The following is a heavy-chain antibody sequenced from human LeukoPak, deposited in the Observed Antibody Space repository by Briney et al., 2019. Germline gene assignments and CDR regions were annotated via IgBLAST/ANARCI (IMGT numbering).Heavy chain of an antibody. J-gene: IGHJ3*02. V-gene: IGHV3-21*01. CDR1: GFTFSSYW. CDR3: ARDIRSPAQADAFDI. CDR2: ISSSSSYI. Sequence: PGGSLRLSCAASGFTFSSYWMSWVRQAPGKGLEWVSSISSSSSYIYYADSVKGRFTISRDNAKNSLYLQMNSLRAEDTAVYYCARDIRSPAQADAFDIWGQGTMVTVSS.